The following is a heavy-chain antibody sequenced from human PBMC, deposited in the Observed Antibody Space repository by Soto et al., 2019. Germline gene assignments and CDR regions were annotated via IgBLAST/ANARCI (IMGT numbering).Heavy chain of an antibody. CDR3: ARDRAFDAFDI. Sequence: QVQLVESGGGVVQPGGSLRLSCAASGFSFSTYVIHWVRQAPGKGLEWVAAISYDGSKKYYADSVKGRFTISRDNSKNTLDLQMNSLRAEDTAVYYCARDRAFDAFDIWGQGTMVTVSS. CDR1: GFSFSTYV. V-gene: IGHV3-30-3*01. CDR2: ISYDGSKK. D-gene: IGHD3-10*01. J-gene: IGHJ3*02.